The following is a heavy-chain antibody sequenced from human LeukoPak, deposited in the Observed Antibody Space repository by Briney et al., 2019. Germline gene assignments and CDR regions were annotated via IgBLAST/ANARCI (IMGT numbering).Heavy chain of an antibody. D-gene: IGHD4-23*01. CDR3: ARGPEYGGTIDY. V-gene: IGHV1-2*02. Sequence: ASVKVSCKASGYTFTSYYMHWVRQAPGQGLEWMGIINPNSDATKYSQKFQGRVTMTRDTSISTTYMDLTRLTSDDTAVYYCARGPEYGGTIDYWGQGTLVTVSS. CDR2: INPNSDAT. J-gene: IGHJ4*02. CDR1: GYTFTSYY.